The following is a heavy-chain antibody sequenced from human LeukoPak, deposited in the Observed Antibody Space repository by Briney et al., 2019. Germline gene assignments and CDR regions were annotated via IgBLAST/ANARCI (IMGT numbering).Heavy chain of an antibody. CDR1: GGSISGHY. D-gene: IGHD3-16*01. CDR2: IHYTGKP. V-gene: IGHV4-59*11. J-gene: IGHJ6*02. CDR3: ARFGVDYDMDV. Sequence: KPSETLSLTCSVSGGSISGHYWTWIRQPPGKGLEWIGQIHYTGKPDYNPSLKSRITISVDISKNQVSLQVSSVTAADSAIYYCARFGVDYDMDVWGHGTTVTVFS.